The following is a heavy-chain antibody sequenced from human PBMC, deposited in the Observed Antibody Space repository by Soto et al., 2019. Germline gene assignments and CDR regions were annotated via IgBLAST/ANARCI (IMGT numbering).Heavy chain of an antibody. J-gene: IGHJ4*02. V-gene: IGHV4-61*01. CDR1: GGSVSSGSYY. Sequence: QVQLQESGPGLVKPSETLSLTCTVSGGSVSSGSYYWSWIRQPPGKGLEWIGYVYYSGSTNYNPSLTSRVTISVDTSKNQFSLTLGSVTAADTAVYYCARDFSRLGLHLDWGQGTLVTVSS. D-gene: IGHD3-3*01. CDR2: VYYSGST. CDR3: ARDFSRLGLHLD.